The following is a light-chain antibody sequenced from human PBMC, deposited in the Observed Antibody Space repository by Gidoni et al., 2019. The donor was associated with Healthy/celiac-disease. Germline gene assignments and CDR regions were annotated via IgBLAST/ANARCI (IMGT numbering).Light chain of an antibody. Sequence: DIQLTQSPSFLSASVGDRVTLTYRSSQGISSYLAWYQQKPGKAPKLLIYAASTLQSGVPSRFSGSGSGTEFTLTISSLQPEDFATYYCQQLNSYSYTFGQGTKLEIK. CDR3: QQLNSYSYT. CDR1: QGISSY. CDR2: AAS. V-gene: IGKV1-9*01. J-gene: IGKJ2*01.